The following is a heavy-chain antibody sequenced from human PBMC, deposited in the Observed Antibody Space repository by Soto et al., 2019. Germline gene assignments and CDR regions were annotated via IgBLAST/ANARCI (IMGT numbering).Heavy chain of an antibody. CDR1: GGSFSGYC. V-gene: IGHV4-34*01. CDR2: INHSGTT. CDR3: ARTGYSSGWYKAAFDI. J-gene: IGHJ3*02. D-gene: IGHD6-19*01. Sequence: PSETLSLTCAVYGGSFSGYCWSWIRQPPGKGLEWIGEINHSGTTNYNPSLKSRVTISVDTSKNQFSLKLSSVTAADTAVYYCARTGYSSGWYKAAFDIWGQGTMVTVSS.